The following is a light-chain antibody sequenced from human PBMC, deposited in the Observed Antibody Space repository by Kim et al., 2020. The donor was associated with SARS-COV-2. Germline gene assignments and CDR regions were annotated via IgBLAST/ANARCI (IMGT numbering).Light chain of an antibody. J-gene: IGKJ4*01. Sequence: ASLGDSVTITCRASQGISTAVAWYQQKPGQAPKLLIYLASNLETGVPSRFSGSGSGTDFTLTINNLQPEDFATYYCQHFNSYFITFGGGTKVDIK. CDR1: QGISTA. V-gene: IGKV1-13*02. CDR2: LAS. CDR3: QHFNSYFIT.